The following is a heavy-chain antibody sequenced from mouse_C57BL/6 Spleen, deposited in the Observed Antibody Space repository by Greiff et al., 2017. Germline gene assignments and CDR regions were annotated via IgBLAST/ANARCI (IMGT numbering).Heavy chain of an antibody. CDR2: IYPGDGDT. Sequence: VVESGAELVKPGASVKISCKASGYAFSSYWMNWVKQRPGKGLEWIGQIYPGDGDTNYNGKFKGKATLTADKSSSTAYMQLSSLTSEDSAVYFCARRNYDGYFYFDYWGQGTTLTVSS. J-gene: IGHJ2*01. V-gene: IGHV1-80*01. D-gene: IGHD2-3*01. CDR1: GYAFSSYW. CDR3: ARRNYDGYFYFDY.